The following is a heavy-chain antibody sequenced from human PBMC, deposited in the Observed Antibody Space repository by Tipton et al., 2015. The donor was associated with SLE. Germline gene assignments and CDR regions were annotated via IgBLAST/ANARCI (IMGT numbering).Heavy chain of an antibody. CDR2: VYDTERP. D-gene: IGHD5-18*01. J-gene: IGHJ5*01. CDR1: GVSIRSHY. CDR3: ARATDTAMAAGWFAS. Sequence: TLSLTCTVSGVSIRSHYWSWIRQSPGKGLEWIGYVYDTERPIYNPSLQSRVTISSDMSKSQLSLRLTSVTVADTDVYYCARATDTAMAAGWFASWGQGTLVTVSS. V-gene: IGHV4-59*11.